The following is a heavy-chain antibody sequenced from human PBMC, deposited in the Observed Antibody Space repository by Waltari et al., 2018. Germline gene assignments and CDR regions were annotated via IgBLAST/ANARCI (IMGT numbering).Heavy chain of an antibody. CDR2: SSSSGSTI. CDR1: GFTFSSSE. Sequence: EVQLVESGGGLVQPGGSLRLSCAASGFTFSSSEMNWVRQAPGKGLEWVSYSSSSGSTIYYADSVKGRLTISRDNAKNSLYLQMNSRRAEDTAVYYSAREPLSHGIDYWGQGTLVTVSS. CDR3: AREPLSHGIDY. J-gene: IGHJ4*02. V-gene: IGHV3-48*03.